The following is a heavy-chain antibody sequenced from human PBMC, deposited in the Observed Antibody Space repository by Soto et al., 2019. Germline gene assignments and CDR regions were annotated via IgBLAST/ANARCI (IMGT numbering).Heavy chain of an antibody. J-gene: IGHJ4*02. V-gene: IGHV4-4*02. Sequence: QVQLQESGPGLVKPSGTLSLTCAVSGGSISSSNWWSWVRQPPGKGLEWIGEIYHSGSSNYKPSLKSRSTISVDNFKNQFSLERSSVTVADTAVYYCARYIAASGTFYCDYWGQGTLVTVSS. CDR1: GGSISSSNW. D-gene: IGHD6-13*01. CDR3: ARYIAASGTFYCDY. CDR2: IYHSGSS.